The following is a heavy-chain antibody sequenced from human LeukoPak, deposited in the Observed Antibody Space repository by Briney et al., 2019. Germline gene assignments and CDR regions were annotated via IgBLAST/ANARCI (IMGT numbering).Heavy chain of an antibody. Sequence: KASETLSLTCTVSGGSISSGSYYWSWIRQPAGKGLEWIGRIYTSGSTNYNPSLKSRVTISVDTSKNQFSLKLSSVTAADTALYYCAKGTAAGPRGPFDYWGQGTLVTVSS. J-gene: IGHJ4*02. CDR1: GGSISSGSYY. D-gene: IGHD6-13*01. CDR2: IYTSGST. V-gene: IGHV4-61*02. CDR3: AKGTAAGPRGPFDY.